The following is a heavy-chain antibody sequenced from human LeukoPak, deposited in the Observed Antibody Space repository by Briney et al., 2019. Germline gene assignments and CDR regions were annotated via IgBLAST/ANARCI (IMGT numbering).Heavy chain of an antibody. Sequence: SETLSLTCAVSGDSISSSNWWSWVRQPPGKGLEWIGEIYHSGSTNYNPSLKSRVTISVDKSKNQVSLKLSSVTAADTALYYCAREHIYDSGSYYIDYWGQGTLVTVSS. CDR1: GDSISSSNW. J-gene: IGHJ4*02. D-gene: IGHD3-10*01. CDR2: IYHSGST. CDR3: AREHIYDSGSYYIDY. V-gene: IGHV4-4*02.